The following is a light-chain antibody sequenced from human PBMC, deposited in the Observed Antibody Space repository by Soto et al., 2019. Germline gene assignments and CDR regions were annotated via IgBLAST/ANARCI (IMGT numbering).Light chain of an antibody. CDR2: AAS. Sequence: DIQMTQSPSSLSASVGDRVTITCRASQSISSYLSWYQQRPGKAPNLLIYAASSWQSGVPSRFSGSGSGTDFTLTISSPQPEDFATYYCQQSYSTPVTFGGGTKVEIK. CDR1: QSISSY. J-gene: IGKJ4*01. CDR3: QQSYSTPVT. V-gene: IGKV1-39*01.